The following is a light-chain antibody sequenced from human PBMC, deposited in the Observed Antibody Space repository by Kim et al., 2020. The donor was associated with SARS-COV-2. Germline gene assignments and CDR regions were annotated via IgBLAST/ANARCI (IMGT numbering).Light chain of an antibody. CDR3: HQSHTYPLT. CDR1: ESVGTL. CDR2: STS. V-gene: IGKV1-5*03. J-gene: IGKJ4*01. Sequence: DIQMTQSPSALSASVVDTVTITCRASESVGTLLSWFQQRPGKAPNLLIYSTSTLAAGVPSRFSGSGSVTEFSLTISGLQPDDFATYYCHQSHTYPLTFGGGTKVDIK.